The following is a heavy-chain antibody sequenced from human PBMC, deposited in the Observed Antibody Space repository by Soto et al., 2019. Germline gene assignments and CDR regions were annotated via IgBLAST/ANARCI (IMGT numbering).Heavy chain of an antibody. CDR3: ARAPGSQVVDY. CDR2: IYSGGST. CDR1: GFTVSSNY. J-gene: IGHJ4*02. V-gene: IGHV3-53*01. D-gene: IGHD3-10*01. Sequence: GGSLRLSCAASGFTVSSNYMSWVRQAPGKGLEWVSVIYSGGSTYYADSVKGRFTISRDNSKNTLYLQMNSLRAEDTAVYYCARAPGSQVVDYWGQGTLVTVSS.